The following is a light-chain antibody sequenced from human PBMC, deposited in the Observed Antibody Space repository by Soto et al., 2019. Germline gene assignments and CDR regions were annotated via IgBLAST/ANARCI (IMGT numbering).Light chain of an antibody. CDR2: EGS. Sequence: PELRRVGYGSRSHGQSSPIIRNETSSDVGSYNLVSWYQQHPGKAPKLMIYEGSKRPSGVSNRFSGSKSGNTASLTISGLQAEDEADYYCCSYAGSSTYVFGPGTKVPVL. V-gene: IGLV2-23*01. J-gene: IGLJ1*01. CDR3: CSYAGSSTYV. CDR1: SSDVGSYNL.